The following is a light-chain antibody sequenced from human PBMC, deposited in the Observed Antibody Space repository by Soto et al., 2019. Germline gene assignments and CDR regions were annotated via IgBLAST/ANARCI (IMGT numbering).Light chain of an antibody. Sequence: DIQMTQSPSTVSASVGDSVTITCRASQSISGRLAWYQQNPGKAPKLLIYDASSLEGWVPSRFIGSGSGTEFTLPISGLQPDDFATYYCKHYNNYPWTFGQGTKVEIK. V-gene: IGKV1-5*01. CDR1: QSISGR. CDR3: KHYNNYPWT. CDR2: DAS. J-gene: IGKJ1*01.